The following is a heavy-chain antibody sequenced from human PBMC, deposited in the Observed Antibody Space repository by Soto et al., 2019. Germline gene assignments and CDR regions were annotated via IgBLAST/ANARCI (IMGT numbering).Heavy chain of an antibody. V-gene: IGHV4-31*03. J-gene: IGHJ3*02. CDR1: GGYIGSGGYY. CDR2: IYYSGST. D-gene: IGHD2-15*01. CDR3: ARGGCSGGSCYLVDI. Sequence: PSETLSLTCTVSGGYIGSGGYYGSWIRQDPGKGLEWIGYIYYSGSTYYNPSLKSRVTISVDTSKNQFSLKLSSVTAADTAVYYCARGGCSGGSCYLVDIWGQGTMVTVSS.